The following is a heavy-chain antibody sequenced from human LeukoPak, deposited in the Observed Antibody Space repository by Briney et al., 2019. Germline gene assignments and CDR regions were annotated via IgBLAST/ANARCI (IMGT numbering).Heavy chain of an antibody. CDR2: IIPIFGTA. CDR1: GGTFSSYA. CDR3: ARVTLGAGNDY. D-gene: IGHD1-1*01. V-gene: IGHV1-69*06. Sequence: ASVKVSCKASGGTFSSYAISWVRQAPGQGLEWMGGIIPIFGTANYAQKFQGRVTITADKSTSTAYMELSSLRSEDTAVYYCARVTLGAGNDYWGQGTLVTVSS. J-gene: IGHJ4*02.